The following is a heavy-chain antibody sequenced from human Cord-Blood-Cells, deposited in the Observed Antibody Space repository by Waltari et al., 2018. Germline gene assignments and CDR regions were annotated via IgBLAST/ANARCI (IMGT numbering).Heavy chain of an antibody. CDR3: ARGSIVGATKRAFDI. J-gene: IGHJ3*02. V-gene: IGHV1-2*02. D-gene: IGHD1-26*01. CDR1: GYTFTGYY. CDR2: INPNSGGT. Sequence: QVQLVQSGAEVKKPGASVKVSCQASGYTFTGYYMHVVRQAPGQGLEWMGWINPNSGGTNYAQKFQGRVTMTRDTSISTAYMELSRLRSDDTAVYYCARGSIVGATKRAFDIWGQGTMVTVSS.